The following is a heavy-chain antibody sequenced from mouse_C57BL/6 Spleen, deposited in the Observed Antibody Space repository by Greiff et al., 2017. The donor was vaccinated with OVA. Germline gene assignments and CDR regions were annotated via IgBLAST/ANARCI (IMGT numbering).Heavy chain of an antibody. V-gene: IGHV1-82*01. CDR1: GYAFSSSW. CDR3: GRGYDPAWCAD. J-gene: IGHJ3*01. CDR2: IYPGDGDT. Sequence: VQLQQSGPELVKPGASVKISCKASGYAFSSSWMNWVKQRPGKGLEWIGRIYPGDGDTNYNGKFKGKATLTADKSSSTAYMQLSGLTSEESAVYFCGRGYDPAWCADWGEGTLVTVSA. D-gene: IGHD2-14*01.